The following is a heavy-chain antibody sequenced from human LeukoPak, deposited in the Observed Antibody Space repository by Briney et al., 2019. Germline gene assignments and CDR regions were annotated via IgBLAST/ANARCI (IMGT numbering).Heavy chain of an antibody. J-gene: IGHJ4*02. CDR3: ARDRGGRWLQWVGDDY. V-gene: IGHV1-2*02. Sequence: ASVKVSCKASGYTFTGYYMHWVRQAPGQGLEWMGWINPNGGGTNYAQKFQGRVTMTRDTSISTAYMELSRLRSDDTAVYYCARDRGGRWLQWVGDDYWGQGTLVTVSS. CDR1: GYTFTGYY. D-gene: IGHD5-24*01. CDR2: INPNGGGT.